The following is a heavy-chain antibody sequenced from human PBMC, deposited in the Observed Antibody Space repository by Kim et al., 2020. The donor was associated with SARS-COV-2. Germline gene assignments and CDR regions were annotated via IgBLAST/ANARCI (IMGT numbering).Heavy chain of an antibody. J-gene: IGHJ4*02. Sequence: SETLSLTCTVSGGSISSGGYYWSWIRQHPGKGLEWIGYIYYSGSTYYNPSLKSRVTISVDTSKNQFSLKLSSVTAADTAVYYCARVVIPNLDYFDYWGQGTLVTVYS. CDR3: ARVVIPNLDYFDY. CDR1: GGSISSGGYY. V-gene: IGHV4-31*03. CDR2: IYYSGST.